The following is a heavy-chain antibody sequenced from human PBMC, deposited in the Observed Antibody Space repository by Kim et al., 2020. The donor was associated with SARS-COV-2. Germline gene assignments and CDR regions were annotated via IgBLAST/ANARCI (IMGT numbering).Heavy chain of an antibody. J-gene: IGHJ6*02. CDR1: GFTFSSYS. CDR2: ISSSSSYI. V-gene: IGHV3-21*01. Sequence: GGSLRLSCAASGFTFSSYSMNWVRQAPGKGLEWVSSISSSSSYIYYADSVKGRFTISRDNAKNSLYLQMNSLRAEDTAVYYCAIAGVREIYYYYGMDVWGQGTTVTVSS. CDR3: AIAGVREIYYYYGMDV. D-gene: IGHD3-10*01.